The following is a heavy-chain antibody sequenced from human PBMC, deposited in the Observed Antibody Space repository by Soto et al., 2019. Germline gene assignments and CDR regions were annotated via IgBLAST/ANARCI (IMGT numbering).Heavy chain of an antibody. CDR1: GFTFSSYG. CDR2: ISYDGSNK. J-gene: IGHJ4*02. V-gene: IGHV3-30*18. CDR3: AKGHRRSSDRVDY. D-gene: IGHD6-19*01. Sequence: QVQLVESGGGVVQPGRSLRLSCAASGFTFSSYGMHWVRQAPGKGLEWVEVISYDGSNKYYADSVKGRFTISRDNSKNTLYLKMNSLRADDTAVYYCAKGHRRSSDRVDYWGQGTLVTVSS.